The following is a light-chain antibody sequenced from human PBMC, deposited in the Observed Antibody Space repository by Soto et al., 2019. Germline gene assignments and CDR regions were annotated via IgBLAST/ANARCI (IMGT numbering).Light chain of an antibody. V-gene: IGLV2-14*01. Sequence: QSALTQPASVSGSPGQSITISCTGTSSDIGTYNFVSWYQVHPGRAPKLIIHDVGDRPSGVSNRFSGSKSGNTASLTISGLQPEDEADDDCSSYRSTTTVFGTGTKLTVL. CDR3: SSYRSTTTV. CDR2: DVG. J-gene: IGLJ1*01. CDR1: SSDIGTYNF.